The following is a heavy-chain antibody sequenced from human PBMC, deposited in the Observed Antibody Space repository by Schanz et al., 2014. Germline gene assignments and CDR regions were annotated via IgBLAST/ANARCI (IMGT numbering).Heavy chain of an antibody. CDR1: GYTFSFTSYN. CDR2: ISPYNGNT. Sequence: QVQVEQSGPEVKKPGASVTVSCQASGYTFSFTSYNVHWVRQAPGQGLEWMGWISPYNGNTNYAQKLQGRVTMTRDTSTSTVYMELSSLRSEDTAVYYCARDGVDAAAGGNYWGQGTLVTVSS. CDR3: ARDGVDAAAGGNY. V-gene: IGHV1-46*03. D-gene: IGHD6-13*01. J-gene: IGHJ4*02.